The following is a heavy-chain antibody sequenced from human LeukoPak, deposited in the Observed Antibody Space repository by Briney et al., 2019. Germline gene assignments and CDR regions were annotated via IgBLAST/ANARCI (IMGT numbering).Heavy chain of an antibody. J-gene: IGHJ6*02. CDR2: INHSGST. V-gene: IGHV4-34*01. D-gene: IGHD5-18*01. CDR1: GGSFSGYY. Sequence: TSETLSLTCAVYGGSFSGYYWSWIRQPPGKGLEWIGEINHSGSTNYNPSLKSRVTISVDTSKNQFSLKLSSVTAADTAVYYCAREPRFYHTYRYYYYGMDVWGQGTTVTVSS. CDR3: AREPRFYHTYRYYYYGMDV.